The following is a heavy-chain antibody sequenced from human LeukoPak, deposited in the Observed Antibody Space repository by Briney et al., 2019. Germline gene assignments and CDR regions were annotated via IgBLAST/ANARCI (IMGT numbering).Heavy chain of an antibody. CDR1: GFTFSSYA. CDR3: VTGIRTGVSSSSSLWPSYYYYGMDV. Sequence: PGGSLRLSCSASGFTFSSYAMHWVRQAPGKGLEYVSAISSNGGSTYYADSVKGRFTISRDNSKNKLYLQMSSLRAEDTAVYYCVTGIRTGVSSSSSLWPSYYYYGMDVWGQGTTVTVSS. D-gene: IGHD6-6*01. CDR2: ISSNGGST. V-gene: IGHV3-64D*09. J-gene: IGHJ6*02.